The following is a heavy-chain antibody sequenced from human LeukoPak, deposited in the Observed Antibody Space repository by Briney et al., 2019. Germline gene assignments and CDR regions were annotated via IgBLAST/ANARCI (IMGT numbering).Heavy chain of an antibody. J-gene: IGHJ6*02. CDR1: GGSISSGSGY. V-gene: IGHV4-31*03. Sequence: SETLSLTCTVSGGSISSGSGYWSWIRQHPGKGLEWIGYIYYSGTAYYNPPLKSRVTISVDTSKNQFSLKLSSVTAADTAVYYCARDRIVRCYGMDVWGQGTTVTVSS. CDR2: IYYSGTA. CDR3: ARDRIVRCYGMDV. D-gene: IGHD3-22*01.